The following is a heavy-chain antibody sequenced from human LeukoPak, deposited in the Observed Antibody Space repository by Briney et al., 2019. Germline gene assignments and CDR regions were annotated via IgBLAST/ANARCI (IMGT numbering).Heavy chain of an antibody. D-gene: IGHD6-13*01. CDR2: ISSSSSYI. CDR3: ASGLYINSWGDY. Sequence: PGGSLRLSCAASGFTFSSYSMNWVRQAPGKGLEWVSSISSSSSYIYYADSVKGRFTISRDNAKNSLYLRMNSLRAEDTAVYYCASGLYINSWGDYWGQGTLVTVSS. V-gene: IGHV3-21*01. CDR1: GFTFSSYS. J-gene: IGHJ4*02.